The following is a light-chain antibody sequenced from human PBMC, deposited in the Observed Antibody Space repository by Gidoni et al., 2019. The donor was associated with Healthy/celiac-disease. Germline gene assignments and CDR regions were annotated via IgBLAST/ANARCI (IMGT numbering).Light chain of an antibody. J-gene: IGKJ1*01. CDR3: QQSYSTLWT. CDR2: AAS. V-gene: IGKV1-39*01. CDR1: QSISSY. Sequence: DLQLTQSPSSLSASVGDRVTITCRASQSISSYLNWYQQKPGKAPKLLIYAASSLQSGGPSRFSGSGSGTDFTLTISRLQPEDLATYDCQQSYSTLWTFGQETKVEIK.